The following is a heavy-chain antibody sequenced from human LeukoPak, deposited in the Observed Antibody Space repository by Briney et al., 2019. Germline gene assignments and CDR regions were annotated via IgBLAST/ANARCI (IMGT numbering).Heavy chain of an antibody. Sequence: GRSLRLSCAASGFTFSSYGMHWVRQAPGKGLEWVAVIWYDGSNKYYADSVKGRFTISRDNSKNTLYLQMNSLRAEDTAVYYCARDGVTFGRVIVNNYFDYWGQGTLVTVSS. CDR2: IWYDGSNK. D-gene: IGHD3-16*02. CDR1: GFTFSSYG. J-gene: IGHJ4*02. V-gene: IGHV3-33*01. CDR3: ARDGVTFGRVIVNNYFDY.